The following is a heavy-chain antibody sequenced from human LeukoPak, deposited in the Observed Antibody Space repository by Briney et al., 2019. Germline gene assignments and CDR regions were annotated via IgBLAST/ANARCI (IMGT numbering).Heavy chain of an antibody. CDR2: IYYSGST. V-gene: IGHV4-59*01. CDR3: ARVGAARYLPDY. Sequence: SETLSLTCTVSGGSISSYYWSWIRQPPGKGLEWIGYIYYSGSTNYNPSLESRVTVSVDTSKNQFSLKLSSVTAADTAVYYCARVGAARYLPDYWGQGTLVTVSS. CDR1: GGSISSYY. J-gene: IGHJ4*02. D-gene: IGHD6-6*01.